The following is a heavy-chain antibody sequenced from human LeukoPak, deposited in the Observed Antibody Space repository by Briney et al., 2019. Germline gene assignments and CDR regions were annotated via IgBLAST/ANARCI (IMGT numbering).Heavy chain of an antibody. CDR3: ATHHGYSGYGYGH. V-gene: IGHV3-23*01. D-gene: IGHD5-12*01. Sequence: GGSLRLSCAASGFTFSNYAMNWVRQAPGKRLEWVSGISGSGGSTYYADSVKGRFTISRDNAKNSLYLQMNSLRAEDTAVYYCATHHGYSGYGYGHWGQGTLVTVSS. CDR2: ISGSGGST. CDR1: GFTFSNYA. J-gene: IGHJ4*02.